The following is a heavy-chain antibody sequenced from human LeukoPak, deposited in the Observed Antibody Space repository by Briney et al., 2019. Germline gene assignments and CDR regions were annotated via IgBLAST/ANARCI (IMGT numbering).Heavy chain of an antibody. J-gene: IGHJ5*02. CDR3: ARGQYVSGFDP. Sequence: SETLSLTCTVSGGSISSSSYYWGWIRQPPGKGLEWIGSIYYSGSTYYNPSLKSRVTISVDTSKNQFSLKLSSVTAANTAVYYCARGQYVSGFDPWGQGTLVTVST. V-gene: IGHV4-39*07. CDR1: GGSISSSSYY. CDR2: IYYSGST. D-gene: IGHD3-16*01.